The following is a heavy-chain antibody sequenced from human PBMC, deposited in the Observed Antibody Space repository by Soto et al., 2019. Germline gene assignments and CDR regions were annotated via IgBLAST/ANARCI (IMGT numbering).Heavy chain of an antibody. D-gene: IGHD2-8*01. V-gene: IGHV3-30*18. CDR3: AKGFLSGGYCANGVCYHFDY. CDR2: MSYDGNNK. CDR1: GFTFSRYG. Sequence: QVQLVESGGGVVQPGGSLRLSCAASGFTFSRYGMHWVRQAPGKGLEWVAVMSYDGNNKYYADSVKGRFTVSRDNSRNTQYLQMNSLKVEHTAVYFCAKGFLSGGYCANGVCYHFDYWGQGTPVTVSS. J-gene: IGHJ4*02.